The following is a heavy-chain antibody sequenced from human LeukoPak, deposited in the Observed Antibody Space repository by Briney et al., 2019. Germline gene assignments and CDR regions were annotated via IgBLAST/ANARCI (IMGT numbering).Heavy chain of an antibody. J-gene: IGHJ5*02. D-gene: IGHD3-10*01. CDR2: IIPILGIA. CDR1: GGTFSSYA. V-gene: IGHV1-69*04. CDR3: AKTHDTELLWFGELLSFWFDP. Sequence: GASVKVSCKASGGTFSSYAISWVRQGPGPGLGWVGRIIPILGIANYAQKFQGRVTITADKSTSTAYMELSSLRSEDTAVYNCAKTHDTELLWFGELLSFWFDPWGQGTLVTVSS.